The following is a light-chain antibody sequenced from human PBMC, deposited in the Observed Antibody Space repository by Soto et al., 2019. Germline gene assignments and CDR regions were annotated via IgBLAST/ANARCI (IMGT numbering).Light chain of an antibody. CDR1: QNIRRW. V-gene: IGKV1-12*01. Sequence: DIQMNQSPSSVPAAVGDRFTIPCWASQNIRRWLAWYQQKPGKAPKLLIYAASNLQSGVPSRLSGSGSGTDFTLTISSLQPEDFATYYCEQVNSFPITYGQGTRLEIK. J-gene: IGKJ5*01. CDR3: EQVNSFPIT. CDR2: AAS.